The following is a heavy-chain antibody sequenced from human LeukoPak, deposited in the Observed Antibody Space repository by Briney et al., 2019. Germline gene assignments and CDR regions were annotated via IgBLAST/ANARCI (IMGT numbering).Heavy chain of an antibody. J-gene: IGHJ4*02. CDR1: GGTFSSYA. V-gene: IGHV1-69*04. D-gene: IGHD4-17*01. CDR3: ARDPPMTTVTMDSVY. CDR2: IIPILGIA. Sequence: ASVKVSCKASGGTFSSYAISWVRQAPGRGLEWMGRIIPILGIANYAQKFQGRVTITADKSTSTAYMELSSLRSEDTAVYYCARDPPMTTVTMDSVYWGQGTLVTVSS.